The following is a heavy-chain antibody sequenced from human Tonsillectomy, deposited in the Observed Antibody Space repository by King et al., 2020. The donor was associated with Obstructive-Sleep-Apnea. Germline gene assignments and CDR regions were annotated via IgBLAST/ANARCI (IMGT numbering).Heavy chain of an antibody. CDR3: AKGSDDVVVRPFDY. Sequence: VQLVQSGGGLVQPGRSLRLSCAASGFRFDDYAMHWVRQAPGKGLEWVSSISWNSDKIGYVDSVKGRFTISRDNGKNSLYLQMNSLRVEDTALYYCAKGSDDVVVRPFDYVGQGTLVTVSS. CDR1: GFRFDDYA. V-gene: IGHV3-9*01. J-gene: IGHJ4*02. CDR2: ISWNSDKI. D-gene: IGHD2-2*01.